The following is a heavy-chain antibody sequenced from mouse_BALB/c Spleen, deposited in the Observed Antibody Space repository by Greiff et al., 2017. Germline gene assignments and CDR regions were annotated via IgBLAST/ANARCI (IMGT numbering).Heavy chain of an antibody. CDR3: ARWRYLYAMDY. CDR1: GFAFSSYD. D-gene: IGHD2-14*01. V-gene: IGHV5-12-1*01. J-gene: IGHJ4*01. CDR2: ISSGGGST. Sequence: EVQRVESGGGLVKPGGSLKLSCAASGFAFSSYDMSWVRQTPEKRLEWVAYISSGGGSTYYPDTVKGRFTISRDNAKNTLYLQMSSLKSEDTAMYYCARWRYLYAMDYWGQGTSVTVSS.